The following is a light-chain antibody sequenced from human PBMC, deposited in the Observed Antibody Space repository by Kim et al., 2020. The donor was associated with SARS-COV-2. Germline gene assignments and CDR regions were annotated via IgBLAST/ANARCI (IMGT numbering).Light chain of an antibody. CDR2: AAS. CDR1: QSICNW. J-gene: IGKJ4*02. CDR3: QQANGFPRT. V-gene: IGKV1-12*01. Sequence: ASLGDRVTITCRASQSICNWLGWYQQKPGRAPKLLIYAASTLKSGVPSRFSGSGSGTDFTLTISSLQPEDFATYYCQQANGFPRTFGGGTKVDIK.